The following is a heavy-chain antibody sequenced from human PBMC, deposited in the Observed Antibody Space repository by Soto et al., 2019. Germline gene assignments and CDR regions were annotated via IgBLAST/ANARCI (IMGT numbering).Heavy chain of an antibody. D-gene: IGHD1-26*01. CDR3: ARLSYTGNYWAYYFDF. CDR1: GYTFNTYY. Sequence: GASVKVSCKPSGYTFNTYYLHWLRQAPGQALEWMGVIHPSGGGTTYAQKFLGRVTVTRDTSTTTVFMELSSLRSDDTAMYYCARLSYTGNYWAYYFDFWGQGTLVTVSS. CDR2: IHPSGGGT. V-gene: IGHV1-46*02. J-gene: IGHJ4*02.